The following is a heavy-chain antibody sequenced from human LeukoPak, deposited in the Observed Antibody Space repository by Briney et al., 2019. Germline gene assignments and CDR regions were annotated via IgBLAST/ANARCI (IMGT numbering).Heavy chain of an antibody. Sequence: GGSLRLSCAAAGFTFGSYAMTWVRQAPGKGLEWVSHISGSGGSTYHADSVKGRFTISRDNSKNTVYLQMNSLRAEDTAVYYCAKTTAGHSSGRDPGWPVDYWGQGTLVTVSS. CDR1: GFTFGSYA. CDR3: AKTTAGHSSGRDPGWPVDY. CDR2: ISGSGGST. D-gene: IGHD6-19*01. J-gene: IGHJ4*02. V-gene: IGHV3-23*01.